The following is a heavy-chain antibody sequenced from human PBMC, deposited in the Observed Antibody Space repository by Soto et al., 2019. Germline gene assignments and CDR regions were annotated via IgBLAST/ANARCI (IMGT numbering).Heavy chain of an antibody. CDR1: GGSITSGAFY. Sequence: QLQLQESGPGLVKPSETLSLSCTVSGGSITSGAFYWGWIRQSPGKGLEWIATISYSDITYSNPSFKSLVTLSLDTSKSQFSRRLTSVTAADSAVYFGARLVYSDDWFSPSHDAFDVWGQGTLVSVSS. V-gene: IGHV4-39*01. CDR3: ARLVYSDDWFSPSHDAFDV. J-gene: IGHJ3*01. D-gene: IGHD3-9*01. CDR2: ISYSDIT.